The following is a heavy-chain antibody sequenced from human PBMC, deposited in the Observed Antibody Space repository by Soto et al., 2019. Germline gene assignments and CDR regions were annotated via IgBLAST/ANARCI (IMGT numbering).Heavy chain of an antibody. CDR2: IYYSGST. Sequence: SGTLSLTCTVSGGSISSYYWSWIRQPPGKGLEWIGYIYYSGSTNYNPSLKSRVTMSVDTSKNHFSLRLISVTAADTAIYFCARGGNLGRWLQPLDFWGQGTLVTVSS. CDR1: GGSISSYY. V-gene: IGHV4-59*01. CDR3: ARGGNLGRWLQPLDF. D-gene: IGHD5-12*01. J-gene: IGHJ4*02.